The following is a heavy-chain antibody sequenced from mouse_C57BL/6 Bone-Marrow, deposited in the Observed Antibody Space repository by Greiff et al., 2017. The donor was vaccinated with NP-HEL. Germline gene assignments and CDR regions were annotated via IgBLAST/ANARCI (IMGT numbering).Heavy chain of an antibody. V-gene: IGHV1-66*01. CDR3: ANYDYLDY. D-gene: IGHD2-3*01. Sequence: VHLVESGPELVKPGASVKISCKASGYSFTSYYIHWVKQRPGQGLEWIGWIYPGSGNTKYNEKFKGKATLTADTSSSTAYMQLSSLTSEDSAVYYCANYDYLDYWGQGTTLTVSS. CDR2: IYPGSGNT. J-gene: IGHJ2*01. CDR1: GYSFTSYY.